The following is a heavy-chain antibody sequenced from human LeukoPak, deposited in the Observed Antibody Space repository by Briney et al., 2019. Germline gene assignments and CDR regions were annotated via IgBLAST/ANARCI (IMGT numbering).Heavy chain of an antibody. Sequence: GGSLRLSCAASGFTFRSYSMNWVRQAPGKGLEWVSSISSSSRYIYYADSVKGRFTISRGNAKNSLYLQMNSLRAEDTAVYYCARDIAARRRYYYYMDVWGKGTTVTVSS. CDR2: ISSSSRYI. V-gene: IGHV3-21*01. D-gene: IGHD6-6*01. CDR1: GFTFRSYS. CDR3: ARDIAARRRYYYYMDV. J-gene: IGHJ6*03.